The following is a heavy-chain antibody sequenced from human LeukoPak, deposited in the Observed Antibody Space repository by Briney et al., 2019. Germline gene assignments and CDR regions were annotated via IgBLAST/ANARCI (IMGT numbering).Heavy chain of an antibody. D-gene: IGHD3-22*01. Sequence: SETLSLTCAVYGGSFSGYYWSWIRQPPGKGLEWIGEINHSGSTNYNPSLKSRVTISVDTSKNQFSLKLSSVTAADTAVYYCARGDSSGYYYLDFDYWGRGTLVTVSS. J-gene: IGHJ4*02. CDR1: GGSFSGYY. CDR2: INHSGST. CDR3: ARGDSSGYYYLDFDY. V-gene: IGHV4-34*01.